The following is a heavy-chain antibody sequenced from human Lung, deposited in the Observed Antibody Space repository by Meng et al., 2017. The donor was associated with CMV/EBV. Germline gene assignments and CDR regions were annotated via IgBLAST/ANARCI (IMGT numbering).Heavy chain of an antibody. D-gene: IGHD3-10*01. V-gene: IGHV4-31*03. J-gene: IGHJ6*02. CDR2: IYYSGST. CDR1: GGXISSGGYY. CDR3: ASKPDYYGSGSYYYYGMDV. Sequence: SXTXSLXCTVSGGXISSGGYYWSWIRQHPGKGLEWIGYIYYSGSTYYNPSLKSRVTISVDTSKNQFSLKLSSVTAADTAVYYCASKPDYYGSGSYYYYGMDVXGQGXTVTVSS.